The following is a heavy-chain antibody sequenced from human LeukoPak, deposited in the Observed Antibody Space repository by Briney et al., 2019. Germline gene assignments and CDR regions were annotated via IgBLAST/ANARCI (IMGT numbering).Heavy chain of an antibody. D-gene: IGHD2-2*01. CDR3: VKDPDPRYCSSTSCSPI. V-gene: IGHV3-23*01. CDR2: IAGGGSST. J-gene: IGHJ3*02. CDR1: GFTVSFYA. Sequence: QPGGSLRLSCAASGFTVSFYATSWVRQAPGKGLEWVSVIAGGGSSTYYADSVKGRFTISRDNSKNTLYLQMNSLRVEDTAVYYCVKDPDPRYCSSTSCSPIWGQGTMVTVS.